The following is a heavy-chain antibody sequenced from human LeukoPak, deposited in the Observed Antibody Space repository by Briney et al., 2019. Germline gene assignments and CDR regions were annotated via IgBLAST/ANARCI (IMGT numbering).Heavy chain of an antibody. D-gene: IGHD3-9*01. CDR3: ARGAKIITIFPFDP. J-gene: IGHJ5*02. Sequence: GGSLRLSCAASGFTFSSYGMHWVRQAPGKGLEWVAVIWYDGSNKYYADSVKGRFTISRDNSKNTLYLQMNSLRAEDTAVYYCARGAKIITIFPFDPWGQGTLVTVSS. CDR2: IWYDGSNK. CDR1: GFTFSSYG. V-gene: IGHV3-33*01.